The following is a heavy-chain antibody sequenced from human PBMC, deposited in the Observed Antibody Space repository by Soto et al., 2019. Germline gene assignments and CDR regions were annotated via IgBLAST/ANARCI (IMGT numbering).Heavy chain of an antibody. Sequence: PGQSLKISCTVSGYSFTHYLIGWVRQIPGKGLEWTGIIYPGDSDTRYSPSFQGQVTISVDKSISTAYLQWSSLKASDIAMYYCAREGYDSSGYYALEDYWGQGTLVTVSS. CDR3: AREGYDSSGYYALEDY. D-gene: IGHD3-22*01. CDR1: GYSFTHYL. J-gene: IGHJ4*02. CDR2: IYPGDSDT. V-gene: IGHV5-51*01.